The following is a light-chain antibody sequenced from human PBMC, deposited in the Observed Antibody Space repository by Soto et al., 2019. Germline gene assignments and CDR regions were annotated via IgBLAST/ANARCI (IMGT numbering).Light chain of an antibody. CDR2: ASS. J-gene: IGKJ4*01. V-gene: IGKV1-39*01. Sequence: DIQMTQSPSSVSASVGDRVTIACRAGQSVRSYLNWYQQKPGKAPNLLIYASSTLQSGVPSRFSGAVSGTDFTLTISSLQPEDFATYYCQQSYTSPLTFGGGTKVEI. CDR1: QSVRSY. CDR3: QQSYTSPLT.